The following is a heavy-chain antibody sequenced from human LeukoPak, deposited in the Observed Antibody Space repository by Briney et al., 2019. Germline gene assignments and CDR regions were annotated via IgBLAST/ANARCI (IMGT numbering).Heavy chain of an antibody. V-gene: IGHV1-18*01. Sequence: GASVKVSCKASGYTFTSYDINWVRQAPGQGLEWMGWISAYNGNTNYAQKLQGRVTMTTDTSTSTAYMELRSLRSDDTAVYYCAREGASLIYGDRPVDYWGQGTLVTVSS. CDR3: AREGASLIYGDRPVDY. CDR1: GYTFTSYD. J-gene: IGHJ4*02. D-gene: IGHD1-26*01. CDR2: ISAYNGNT.